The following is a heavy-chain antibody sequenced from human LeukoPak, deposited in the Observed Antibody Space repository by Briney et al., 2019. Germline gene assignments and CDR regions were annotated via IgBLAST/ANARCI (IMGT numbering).Heavy chain of an antibody. CDR3: SRSTWRYTMDV. D-gene: IGHD5-24*01. CDR1: GFKFADYD. J-gene: IGHJ6*02. CDR2: IRNTVYGGTI. Sequence: GGSLRLSCSVSGFKFADYDMSWLRQVPGKGLEWVGFIRNTVYGGTIKYAAAVQGRFTISRDDSKSIAYLQMNSLQSEDTAVYFCSRSTWRYTMDVWGQGTTVTVSS. V-gene: IGHV3-49*03.